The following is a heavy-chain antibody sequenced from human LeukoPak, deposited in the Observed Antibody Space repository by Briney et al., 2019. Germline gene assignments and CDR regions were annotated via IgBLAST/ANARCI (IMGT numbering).Heavy chain of an antibody. CDR1: GFTFSSYS. D-gene: IGHD5-18*01. CDR2: ISSSSYI. CDR3: ARGSGYSYGLPGGY. V-gene: IGHV3-21*01. Sequence: GGSLRLPCAASGFTFSSYSMNWVRQAPGKGLEWVSSISSSSYIYYADSVKGRFTISRDNAKNSLYLQMNSLRAEDTAGYYCARGSGYSYGLPGGYWGQGTLVTVSS. J-gene: IGHJ4*02.